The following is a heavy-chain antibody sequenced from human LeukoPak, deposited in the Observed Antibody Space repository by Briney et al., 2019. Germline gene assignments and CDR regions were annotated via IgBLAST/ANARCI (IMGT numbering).Heavy chain of an antibody. Sequence: GSLRLSCAASGFTFNNYAMHWVRQAPGKGLEWVSAISVAGRSIYYADAVKGRFTISRDNSKNTLYLQMNTLRAEDTAIYYCAKDSANWGRHYDYWGQGTLVTVSS. J-gene: IGHJ4*02. D-gene: IGHD7-27*01. CDR1: GFTFNNYA. V-gene: IGHV3-23*01. CDR2: ISVAGRSI. CDR3: AKDSANWGRHYDY.